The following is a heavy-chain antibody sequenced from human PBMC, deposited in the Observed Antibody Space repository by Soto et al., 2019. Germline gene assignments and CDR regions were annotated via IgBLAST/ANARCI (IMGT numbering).Heavy chain of an antibody. CDR3: AKERGVLDAFDI. Sequence: QVQLVESGGGVVQPGTSLRLSCAASGFTSSSFVIHWVRQAPGKGLEWLAVISSDGNNQYYADSVKGRFTISRDNSKKTLYFQVNSLRAEDTAVYFCAKERGVLDAFDICGQGTKVTVS. D-gene: IGHD3-10*01. CDR2: ISSDGNNQ. J-gene: IGHJ3*02. V-gene: IGHV3-30*18. CDR1: GFTSSSFV.